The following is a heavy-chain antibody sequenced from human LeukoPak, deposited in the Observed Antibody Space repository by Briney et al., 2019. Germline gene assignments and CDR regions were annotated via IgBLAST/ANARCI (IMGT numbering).Heavy chain of an antibody. Sequence: KAGGSLRLSCAASGFTFSRYDMHWVRQDTGRGLEWVSAIGTAGDTYYPGSVKGRFTISRENAKNSLYLQMNSLRAEDTAVYYCVRDTAVAAKFGNWHFDLWGRGTLVTVSS. CDR1: GFTFSRYD. D-gene: IGHD2-21*02. CDR2: IGTAGDT. V-gene: IGHV3-13*01. J-gene: IGHJ2*01. CDR3: VRDTAVAAKFGNWHFDL.